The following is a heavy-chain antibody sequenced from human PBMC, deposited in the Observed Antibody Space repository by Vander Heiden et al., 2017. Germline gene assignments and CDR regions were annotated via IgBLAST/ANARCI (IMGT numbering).Heavy chain of an antibody. V-gene: IGHV3-53*01. CDR2: LYSSGTT. CDR3: AKTAGSDSSGYYYDF. D-gene: IGHD3-22*01. J-gene: IGHJ4*02. CDR1: GFTASSTY. Sequence: EVQLVESGGGLIQPGGSLRLSCAPSGFTASSTYMTLVRQAPGKGLEWVSVLYSSGTTYYADSMEGRFIISRDNSKNTLYLQMNSLRAEDTAVYYCAKTAGSDSSGYYYDFWGQGTLVTVSS.